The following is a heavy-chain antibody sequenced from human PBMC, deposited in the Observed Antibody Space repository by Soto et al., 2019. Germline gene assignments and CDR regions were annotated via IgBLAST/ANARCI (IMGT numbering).Heavy chain of an antibody. CDR3: ARVKVLRFLEWLPEHYYYYGMDV. Sequence: ASVKVSCKASGYTFTSYYMHWVRQAPGQGLEWMGIINPSGGSTSYAQKFQGRVTMTRDTSTSTVYMELSSLRSEDTAVYYCARVKVLRFLEWLPEHYYYYGMDVWGQGTTVTVSS. D-gene: IGHD3-3*01. V-gene: IGHV1-46*01. J-gene: IGHJ6*02. CDR1: GYTFTSYY. CDR2: INPSGGST.